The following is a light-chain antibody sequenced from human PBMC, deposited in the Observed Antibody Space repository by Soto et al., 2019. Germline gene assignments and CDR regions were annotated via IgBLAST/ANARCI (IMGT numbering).Light chain of an antibody. V-gene: IGLV2-14*01. J-gene: IGLJ3*02. CDR3: SSYRSSSTNWV. Sequence: QSALTQPASVSGSPGQSITIPCTGTSSDVGGYNYVSWYQQHPGTAPKLMIYEVSYRPSGVYDRFSGSKSGNTASLTISGLQAEDEADYFCSSYRSSSTNWVFGGGTKLTVL. CDR1: SSDVGGYNY. CDR2: EVS.